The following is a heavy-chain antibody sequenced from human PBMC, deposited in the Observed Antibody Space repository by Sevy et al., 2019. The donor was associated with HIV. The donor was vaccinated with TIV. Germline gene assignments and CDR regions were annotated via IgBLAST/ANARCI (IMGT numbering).Heavy chain of an antibody. V-gene: IGHV3-33*01. J-gene: IGHJ6*02. CDR1: GFAFSSYG. Sequence: GGSLRLSCAASGFAFSSYGMHWVRRAPGKGLEWVAIISYDGTNKYYADSVKGRFTISRDNSKKTLYVLLNSLRVEDTALYYCARGKEGSSSSLLNGMHVWGQGTTVTVSS. CDR3: ARGKEGSSSSLLNGMHV. CDR2: ISYDGTNK. D-gene: IGHD6-6*01.